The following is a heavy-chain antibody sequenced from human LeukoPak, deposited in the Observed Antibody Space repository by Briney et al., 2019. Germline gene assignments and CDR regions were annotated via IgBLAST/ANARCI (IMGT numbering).Heavy chain of an antibody. V-gene: IGHV3-66*02. J-gene: IGHJ6*02. D-gene: IGHD1-1*01. CDR1: GFTVSSNY. Sequence: GGSLRLSCAASGFTVSSNYMSWVRQAPGKGLEWVSVIYSGGSTYYADSVKGRFTISRDNSKNTLYLQMNSLRAEDTAVYYCARDGPATLDPGTTGTTAGYYYGMDVWGQGTTVTVSS. CDR2: IYSGGST. CDR3: ARDGPATLDPGTTGTTAGYYYGMDV.